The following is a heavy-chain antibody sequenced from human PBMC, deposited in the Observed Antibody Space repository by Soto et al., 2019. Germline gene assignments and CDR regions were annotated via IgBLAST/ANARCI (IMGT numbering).Heavy chain of an antibody. CDR1: GFPFSSYA. Sequence: GGSLSLSCAASGFPFSSYAMSWVRQAPGKGLEWVSAISGSGGSTYSADSVKGRFTISRDNSKNTLYLQMNSLRAEDTAVYYCAKTTLYSSSLNGICRWFDPGGQGTRVTV. D-gene: IGHD6-13*01. J-gene: IGHJ5*02. CDR2: ISGSGGST. V-gene: IGHV3-23*01. CDR3: AKTTLYSSSLNGICRWFDP.